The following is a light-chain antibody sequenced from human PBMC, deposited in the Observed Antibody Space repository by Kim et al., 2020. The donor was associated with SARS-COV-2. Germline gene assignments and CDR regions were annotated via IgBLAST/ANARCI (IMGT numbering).Light chain of an antibody. V-gene: IGLV3-9*01. J-gene: IGLJ2*01. CDR1: NIGSKH. CDR2: RDS. CDR3: QVWDSSNVV. Sequence: VALGQTARITCGGNNIGSKHVHWYQQKPGQAPVLVIYRDSNRPSGIPERFSGSNSGNTATLTISRAQAGDEADYYCQVWDSSNVVFGGGTQLTVL.